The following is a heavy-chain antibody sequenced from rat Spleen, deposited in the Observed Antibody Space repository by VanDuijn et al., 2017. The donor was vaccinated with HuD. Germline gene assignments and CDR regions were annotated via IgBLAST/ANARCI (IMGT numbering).Heavy chain of an antibody. CDR3: ATAYHSSDAHYFDY. V-gene: IGHV2-1*01. D-gene: IGHD1-1*01. CDR2: IWSGGGT. Sequence: QVQLKESGPGLVQPSQTLSLTCTVSGFSLTSYAVHWVRQPPGKGLEWMGVIWSGGGTDYNSTIKSRLSISRDTSKSQVFLKMNSLQTEDTAMFFCATAYHSSDAHYFDYWGQGVMVTVSS. J-gene: IGHJ2*01. CDR1: GFSLTSYA.